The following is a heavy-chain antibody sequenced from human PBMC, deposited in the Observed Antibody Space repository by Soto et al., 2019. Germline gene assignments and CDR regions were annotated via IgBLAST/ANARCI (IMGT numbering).Heavy chain of an antibody. CDR2: IVPLFGTT. D-gene: IGHD6-13*01. J-gene: IGHJ5*02. Sequence: QVQLVQPGAEVKRPGSSVKVSCKASGGNFTSYAISWVRQAPGQGLEVMGGIVPLFGTTNYAHKFRVRVTVTADESTITVYMEMSSLRAEETVVYYCERASVRSWYNWFDTWGQGTLVTVST. CDR3: ERASVRSWYNWFDT. V-gene: IGHV1-69*01. CDR1: GGNFTSYA.